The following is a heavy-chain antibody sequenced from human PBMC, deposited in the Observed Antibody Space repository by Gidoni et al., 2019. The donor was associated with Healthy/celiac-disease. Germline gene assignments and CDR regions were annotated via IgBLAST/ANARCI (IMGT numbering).Heavy chain of an antibody. J-gene: IGHJ4*02. Sequence: EVQLVESGGGLVKPGGSLRLSCAASGFTFSNAWMSWVRQAPGKGLEWVGRIKSKIDGGTTDYSAPVKGRFTISRDDSRNTLYLQMNSLKTEDTAVYYCSTVAYCSGTNCYIFDYWGQGTLVTVSS. D-gene: IGHD2-2*01. CDR1: GFTFSNAW. CDR3: STVAYCSGTNCYIFDY. CDR2: IKSKIDGGTT. V-gene: IGHV3-15*01.